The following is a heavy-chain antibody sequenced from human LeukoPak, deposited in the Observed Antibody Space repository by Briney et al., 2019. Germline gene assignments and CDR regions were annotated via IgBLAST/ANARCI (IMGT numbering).Heavy chain of an antibody. Sequence: PGGSLRLSCAASGFTFSRYWMSWVRQAPGKGLEWVANIEQDGSEKNYVDSVKGRFTISRDNAKNSLYLQMNSLRDEDTAVYYCARRGRIFGVVIIGYFDYWGQGTLVTVSS. J-gene: IGHJ4*02. CDR3: ARRGRIFGVVIIGYFDY. CDR1: GFTFSRYW. CDR2: IEQDGSEK. D-gene: IGHD3-3*01. V-gene: IGHV3-7*05.